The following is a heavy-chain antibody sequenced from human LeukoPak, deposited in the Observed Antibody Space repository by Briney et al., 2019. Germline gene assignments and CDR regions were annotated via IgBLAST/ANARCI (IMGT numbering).Heavy chain of an antibody. CDR3: TADLPPPRGYDYPFDY. D-gene: IGHD5-12*01. CDR1: GFTFSNAW. J-gene: IGHJ4*02. CDR2: IKSKTDGETT. Sequence: PGGSLRLSCAASGFTFSNAWMSWVRQAPGKGLECVGRIKSKTDGETTDYAAAVKGRFTISRDDSKNMLYLQMNSLKSEDTAVYYCTADLPPPRGYDYPFDYWGQGSLVTVSS. V-gene: IGHV3-15*01.